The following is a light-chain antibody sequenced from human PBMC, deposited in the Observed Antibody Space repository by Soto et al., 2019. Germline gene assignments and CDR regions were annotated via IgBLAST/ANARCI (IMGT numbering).Light chain of an antibody. Sequence: DIQMTQSPSSLSASVGDRDTITCRASQSSSSYLNWYQQKPGKAPKLLIYAASSLQSGVPSRFSGSGSGTDFTLTISSLQPEDFATYYCQQSYSSWTFGRGTKVDIK. CDR3: QQSYSSWT. CDR1: QSSSSY. J-gene: IGKJ1*01. V-gene: IGKV1-39*01. CDR2: AAS.